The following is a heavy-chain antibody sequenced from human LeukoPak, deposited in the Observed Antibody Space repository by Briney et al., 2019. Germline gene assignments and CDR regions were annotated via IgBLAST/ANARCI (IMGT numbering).Heavy chain of an antibody. V-gene: IGHV4-30-4*08. Sequence: SETLSLTCTVSGGSISSGDYYWSWIRQPPGKGLEWIGYIYYSGSTYYNPSLKSRVTISVDTSKNQFSLKLSSVTAADTAVYYCATGGYCSSTSCHAHAFDIRGQGTMVTVSS. CDR2: IYYSGST. J-gene: IGHJ3*02. D-gene: IGHD2-2*01. CDR1: GGSISSGDYY. CDR3: ATGGYCSSTSCHAHAFDI.